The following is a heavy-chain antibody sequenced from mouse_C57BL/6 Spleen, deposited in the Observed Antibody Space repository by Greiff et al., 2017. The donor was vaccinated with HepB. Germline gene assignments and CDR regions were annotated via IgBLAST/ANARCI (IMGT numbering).Heavy chain of an antibody. D-gene: IGHD2-5*01. CDR1: GYSITSGYY. J-gene: IGHJ4*01. CDR2: ISYDGSN. V-gene: IGHV3-6*01. Sequence: EVKLVESGPGLVKPSQSLSLTCSVPGYSITSGYYWNWIRQFPGNKLEWMGYISYDGSNNYNPSLKNRISITRDTSKNQFFLKLNSVTTEDTATYYCARDSNYGDYAMDYWGQGTSVTVSS. CDR3: ARDSNYGDYAMDY.